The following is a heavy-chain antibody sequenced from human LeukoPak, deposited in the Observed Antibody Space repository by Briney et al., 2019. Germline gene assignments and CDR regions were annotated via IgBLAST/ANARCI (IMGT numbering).Heavy chain of an antibody. CDR2: IIPIFGTA. CDR3: ARDHQPLLYRYYFDY. D-gene: IGHD2-2*02. Sequence: EASVKVSCKASGGTFSSYAISWVRQAPGQGLEWTGGIIPIFGTANYAQKFQGRVTITTDESTSTAYMELSSLRSEDTAVYYCARDHQPLLYRYYFDYWGQGTLVTVSS. J-gene: IGHJ4*02. V-gene: IGHV1-69*05. CDR1: GGTFSSYA.